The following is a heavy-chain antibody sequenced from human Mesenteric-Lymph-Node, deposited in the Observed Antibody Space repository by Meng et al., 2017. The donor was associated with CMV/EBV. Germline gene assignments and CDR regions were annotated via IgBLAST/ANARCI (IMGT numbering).Heavy chain of an antibody. CDR2: IKEDGSEK. CDR1: GFTFSSYW. CDR3: ARDYYNSSGWGGLDP. J-gene: IGHJ5*02. Sequence: GGSLRLSCAASGFTFSSYWMSWVRQAPGKGLEWVANIKEDGSEKYYVDSVKGRFTISRDNAKNSLYLQMNSLRAEDTAVYYCARDYYNSSGWGGLDPWGQGALGTVSS. D-gene: IGHD3-22*01. V-gene: IGHV3-7*01.